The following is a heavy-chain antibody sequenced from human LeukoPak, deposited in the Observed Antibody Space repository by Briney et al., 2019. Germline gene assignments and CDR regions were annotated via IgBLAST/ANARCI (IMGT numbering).Heavy chain of an antibody. CDR2: ISSSSSYI. D-gene: IGHD3-22*01. CDR3: ASFRGYGSFDY. J-gene: IGHJ4*02. Sequence: GGSLRLSCAASGFTFSTYGMNWVRQAPGKGLEWVSSISSSSSYIYYADSVKGRFTISRDNAKNSLYLQMNSLRAEDTAVYYCASFRGYGSFDYWGQGTLVTVSS. V-gene: IGHV3-21*01. CDR1: GFTFSTYG.